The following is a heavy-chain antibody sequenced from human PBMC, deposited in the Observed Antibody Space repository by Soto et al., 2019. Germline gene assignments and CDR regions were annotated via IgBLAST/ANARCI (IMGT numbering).Heavy chain of an antibody. V-gene: IGHV3-30*18. CDR2: ISYDGSNK. CDR3: AKEWQLDHTIDY. D-gene: IGHD6-6*01. CDR1: GFTFSSYG. Sequence: QVQLVESGGGVVQPGRSLRLSCAASGFTFSSYGMHWVRQAPGKGLEWVAVISYDGSNKYYADSVKGRFTISRDNSKNTLYLQMNSLRAEDTAVYYGAKEWQLDHTIDYWGQGTLVTVSS. J-gene: IGHJ4*02.